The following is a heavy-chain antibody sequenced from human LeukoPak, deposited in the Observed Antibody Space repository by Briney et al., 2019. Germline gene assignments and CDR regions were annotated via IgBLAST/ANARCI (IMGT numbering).Heavy chain of an antibody. D-gene: IGHD3-22*01. CDR1: GYTFIDYY. Sequence: ASVKVSCKASGYTFIDYYMHWGRQAPGQGLEWMGWINPNSGGTNYAQKFQGRVTMTRDTSISTAYMELSRLRSDDTAVYYCARASYYYDSSGFPGYYFDYWGQGTLVTVSS. CDR2: INPNSGGT. CDR3: ARASYYYDSSGFPGYYFDY. V-gene: IGHV1-2*02. J-gene: IGHJ4*02.